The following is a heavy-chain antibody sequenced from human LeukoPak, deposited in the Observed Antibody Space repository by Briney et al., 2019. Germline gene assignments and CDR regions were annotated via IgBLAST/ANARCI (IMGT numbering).Heavy chain of an antibody. CDR1: GYTFSTYG. CDR3: ARDRHCSGGTCNNCFDP. V-gene: IGHV1-18*01. D-gene: IGHD2-15*01. CDR2: IGTGNGEA. J-gene: IGHJ5*02. Sequence: ASVKVSCKASGYTFSTYGISWVRQAPGQGLERMGWIGTGNGEANYAQNLRGRLTMTTGTSTSTVYMELTSLTSDDTAVYYCARDRHCSGGTCNNCFDPWGQGTLVTVSS.